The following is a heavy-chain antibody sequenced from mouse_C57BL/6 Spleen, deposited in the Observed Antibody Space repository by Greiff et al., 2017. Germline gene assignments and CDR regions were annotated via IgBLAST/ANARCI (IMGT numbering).Heavy chain of an antibody. D-gene: IGHD1-1*01. Sequence: VQLQQSGAELVRPGASVKLSCTASGFNIKDAYMHWVKQRPEQGLEWIGWIDPENGDTEYASKFQGKATITADTSSNTAYLQLSSLTSEDTAVYYCTTCPYYYGSSLYYAMDYWGQGTSVTVSS. CDR3: TTCPYYYGSSLYYAMDY. CDR2: IDPENGDT. V-gene: IGHV14-4*01. J-gene: IGHJ4*01. CDR1: GFNIKDAY.